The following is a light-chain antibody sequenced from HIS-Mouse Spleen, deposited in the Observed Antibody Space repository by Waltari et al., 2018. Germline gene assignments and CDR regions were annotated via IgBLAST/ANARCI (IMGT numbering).Light chain of an antibody. CDR3: SSYTSSSTNWV. J-gene: IGLJ3*02. CDR1: SSDVGGSNY. CDR2: DVS. Sequence: HSALTQPASVSGSPGQSITISCTGTSSDVGGSNYVSWYQQHPGKAPKLMIYDVSNRPSGVSNRFSGSKSGNTASLTISGLQAEDEADYYCSSYTSSSTNWVFGGGTKLTVL. V-gene: IGLV2-14*03.